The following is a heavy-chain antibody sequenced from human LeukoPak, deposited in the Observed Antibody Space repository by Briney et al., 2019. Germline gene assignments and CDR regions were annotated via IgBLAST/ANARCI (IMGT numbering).Heavy chain of an antibody. CDR2: IYYSGST. CDR3: ARGGWGSSRSWFDP. D-gene: IGHD6-13*01. CDR1: GGSISSYY. J-gene: IGHJ5*02. Sequence: SETLSLTCTVSGGSISSYYWSWIRQPPGKGLEWIGYIYYSGSTNYNPSLKSRVTISVDTSKNQFSLKLSSVTAADTAVYYCARGGWGSSRSWFDPWGQGTLVTVSS. V-gene: IGHV4-59*01.